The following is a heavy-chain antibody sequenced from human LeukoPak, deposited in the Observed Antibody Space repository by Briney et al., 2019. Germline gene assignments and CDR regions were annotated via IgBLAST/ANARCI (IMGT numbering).Heavy chain of an antibody. Sequence: GASVKVSCKASGYTFTGYYMHWVRQAPGQGLEWMGWINPNSGGTNYAQKFQGRVTMTRDTSISTAYMELSRLRSDDTAVYYCARDSSRSHYYDSSGYYLNNWFDPWGQGTLVTVSS. V-gene: IGHV1-2*02. J-gene: IGHJ5*02. CDR3: ARDSSRSHYYDSSGYYLNNWFDP. CDR2: INPNSGGT. D-gene: IGHD3-22*01. CDR1: GYTFTGYY.